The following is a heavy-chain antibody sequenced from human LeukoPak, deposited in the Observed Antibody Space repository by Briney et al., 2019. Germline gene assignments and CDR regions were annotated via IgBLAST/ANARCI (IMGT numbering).Heavy chain of an antibody. Sequence: HPGGSLRLSCPASGFTFRSYWMTWVRRAPGKGLEWVANIKLDGSEKYYVDSVKGRFTISRDNAKNSLYLQLNSLRAEDTAVYYCARAIVLGTAIWFDHWGQGTLVAVSS. J-gene: IGHJ5*02. CDR3: ARAIVLGTAIWFDH. CDR2: IKLDGSEK. CDR1: GFTFRSYW. V-gene: IGHV3-7*01. D-gene: IGHD2-8*01.